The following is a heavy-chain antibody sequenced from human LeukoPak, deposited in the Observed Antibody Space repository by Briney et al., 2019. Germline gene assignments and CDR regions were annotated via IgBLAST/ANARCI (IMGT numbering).Heavy chain of an antibody. Sequence: GASVKVSCKASGYTFPSNGISWGRQAPGQGLEWRGWIGLNNGNTNYAQKLQGRVTMTTDTSTSTAYMGLRSLKSDDTAVYYCASLKNYYDSSGYLVTDAFDIWGQGTMVTVSS. D-gene: IGHD3-22*01. CDR3: ASLKNYYDSSGYLVTDAFDI. CDR2: IGLNNGNT. J-gene: IGHJ3*02. V-gene: IGHV1-18*01. CDR1: GYTFPSNG.